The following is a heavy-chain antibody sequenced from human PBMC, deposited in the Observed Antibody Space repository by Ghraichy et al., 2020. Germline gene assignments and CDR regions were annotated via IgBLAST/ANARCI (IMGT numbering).Heavy chain of an antibody. CDR2: VYYSGST. CDR3: ARISGRGIWSGLI. CDR1: GDSISTYY. D-gene: IGHD3-3*01. V-gene: IGHV4-59*01. J-gene: IGHJ4*02. Sequence: SETLSLTCTVSGDSISTYYWNWLRQPPGRGLEWIGYVYYSGSTHYNPSLKSRVTISVDTSKNQFSLKLTSATAADTAVYYCARISGRGIWSGLIWGQGMLVTVSS.